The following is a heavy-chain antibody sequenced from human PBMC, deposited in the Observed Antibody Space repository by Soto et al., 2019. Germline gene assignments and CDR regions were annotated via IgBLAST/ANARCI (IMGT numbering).Heavy chain of an antibody. CDR3: ARVGGGCSSTSCYSYYYYYGMDV. D-gene: IGHD2-2*01. CDR1: GGSISSYY. Sequence: SETLSLTCTVSGGSISSYYWSWIRQPPGKGLEWVGYIFYSVTTNYNPSLKSRVTISLDTSKNQFSLKLSSVTAADTAVYYCARVGGGCSSTSCYSYYYYYGMDVWGQGTKVTVSS. V-gene: IGHV4-59*01. J-gene: IGHJ6*02. CDR2: IFYSVTT.